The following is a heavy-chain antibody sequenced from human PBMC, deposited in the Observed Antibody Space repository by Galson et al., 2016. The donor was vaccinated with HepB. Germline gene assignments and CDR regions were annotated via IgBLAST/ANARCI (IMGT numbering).Heavy chain of an antibody. V-gene: IGHV4-59*11. CDR1: GGSISGHH. Sequence: TLSLTCTVSGGSISGHHWSWIRQPPGKGLEWIGYIYYSGGTNYNPSLKSRVTMSVDTSKNQFSLKLSSMTAADTAVYYCARAWGNYGMDVWGQGTTVTVSS. D-gene: IGHD7-27*01. J-gene: IGHJ6*02. CDR3: ARAWGNYGMDV. CDR2: IYYSGGT.